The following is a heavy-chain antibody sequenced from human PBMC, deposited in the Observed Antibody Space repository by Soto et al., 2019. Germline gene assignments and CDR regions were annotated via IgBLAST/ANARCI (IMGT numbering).Heavy chain of an antibody. Sequence: SGTLALTCAVSDDSISSGGYSWSWIRQPPGKGLEWIGYIYASGSTYCTPSLKSRVTMSVDRSKNLFSLKLSSVTAADTAVYYCAREATENWFDPWGQGTLVTVSS. D-gene: IGHD5-12*01. CDR2: IYASGST. J-gene: IGHJ5*02. CDR1: DDSISSGGYS. CDR3: AREATENWFDP. V-gene: IGHV4-30-2*01.